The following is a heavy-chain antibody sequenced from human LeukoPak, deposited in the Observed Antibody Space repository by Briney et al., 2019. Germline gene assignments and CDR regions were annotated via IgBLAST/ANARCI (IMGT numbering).Heavy chain of an antibody. CDR3: AKEGYRYFGPAADS. D-gene: IGHD3-9*01. J-gene: IGHJ5*02. CDR2: ISYDGSNK. CDR1: GFTFSSYG. Sequence: GGSLRLSCAASGFTFSSYGMHWVRQAPGKGLEWVAVISYDGSNKYYADSVKGRFTISRDNSKNTLYLQMNSLRAEDTAVYYCAKEGYRYFGPAADSWGQGTLVTVSS. V-gene: IGHV3-30*18.